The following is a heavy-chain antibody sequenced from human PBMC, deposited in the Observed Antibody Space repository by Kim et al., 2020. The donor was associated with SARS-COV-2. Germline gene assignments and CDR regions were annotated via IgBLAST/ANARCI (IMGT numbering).Heavy chain of an antibody. CDR3: AKDDDNRHREFDY. D-gene: IGHD1-1*01. V-gene: IGHV3-23*01. J-gene: IGHJ4*02. Sequence: YEDAMKGRLTMSRDNSKNTLYLQMNSLRAEDTAVYYCAKDDDNRHREFDYWGQGTLVTVSS.